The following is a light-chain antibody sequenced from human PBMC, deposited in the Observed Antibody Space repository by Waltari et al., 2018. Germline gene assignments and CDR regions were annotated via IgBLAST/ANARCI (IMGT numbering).Light chain of an antibody. J-gene: IGLJ1*01. CDR1: GSNIGAGYD. CDR3: QSYDRSLSAYV. CDR2: GNS. V-gene: IGLV1-40*01. Sequence: QSVLTQPPSGSGAPGPRVTISCTGSGSNIGAGYDVHWYQQLPETAPKPLIYGNSNRPSGVPDRFSGSKYGTSASLAITGLQADDESDYYCQSYDRSLSAYVFGTGTKVTVL.